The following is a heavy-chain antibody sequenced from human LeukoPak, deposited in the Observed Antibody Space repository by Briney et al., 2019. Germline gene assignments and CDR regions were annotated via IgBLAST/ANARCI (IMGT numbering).Heavy chain of an antibody. CDR3: ARVVVRGVFVLRYGMDV. J-gene: IGHJ6*02. CDR1: GFTFTAYY. D-gene: IGHD3-10*01. V-gene: IGHV1-2*02. Sequence: GASVKVSCKASGFTFTAYYINWGRQAPGQGLEWMGWINPNNGATNSAQKFQGRVTMTRDTSISTAYMELSRLRSDDTAVYYCARVVVRGVFVLRYGMDVWGQGTTVTVSS. CDR2: INPNNGAT.